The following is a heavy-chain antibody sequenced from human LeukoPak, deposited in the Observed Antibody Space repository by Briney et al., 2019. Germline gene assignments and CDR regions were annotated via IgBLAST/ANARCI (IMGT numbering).Heavy chain of an antibody. V-gene: IGHV3-33*01. CDR2: IWYDGSNK. D-gene: IGHD3-16*01. J-gene: IGHJ4*02. CDR1: GFTFSSYG. Sequence: GRSLRLSCAASGFTFSSYGMHWVRQAPGKGLEWVAVIWYDGSNKYYADSVKGRFTISRHNSKNTLYLQMNSLRAEDTAVYYCARGSGHYDYVWETVWGQGTLVTVSS. CDR3: ARGSGHYDYVWETV.